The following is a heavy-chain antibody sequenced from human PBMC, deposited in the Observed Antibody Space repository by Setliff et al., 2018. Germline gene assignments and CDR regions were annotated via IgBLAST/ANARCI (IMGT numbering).Heavy chain of an antibody. Sequence: SVKVSCKASGYTFTESIVSWVRQAPGQGLEWLGWITPIFETAHYAQKFQDRVTITADKSTSTVYMELNSLISEDTAVYLCARDSVTLGQLERRGGFRYYDMDVWGQGTTVTV. V-gene: IGHV1-69*06. CDR1: GYTFTESI. CDR2: ITPIFETA. D-gene: IGHD1-1*01. J-gene: IGHJ6*02. CDR3: ARDSVTLGQLERRGGFRYYDMDV.